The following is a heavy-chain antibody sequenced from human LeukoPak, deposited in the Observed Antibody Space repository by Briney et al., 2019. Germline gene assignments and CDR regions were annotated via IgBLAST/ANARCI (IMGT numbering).Heavy chain of an antibody. V-gene: IGHV3-43D*03. CDR1: GFTFDDYA. CDR3: AKQLTYCSGGSCLATGFDY. CDR2: ISWDGGST. D-gene: IGHD2-15*01. J-gene: IGHJ4*02. Sequence: PGGSLRLSCAASGFTFDDYAMHWVRQAPGKGLEWVSLISWDGGSTYYADSVKGRFTISRDNSKNSLYLQMNSLRAEDTALYYCAKQLTYCSGGSCLATGFDYWGQGTLVTVSS.